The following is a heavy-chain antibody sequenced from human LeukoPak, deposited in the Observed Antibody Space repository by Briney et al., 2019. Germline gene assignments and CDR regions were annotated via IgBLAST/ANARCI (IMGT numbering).Heavy chain of an antibody. V-gene: IGHV1-69*13. CDR2: IIPLFGTA. D-gene: IGHD3-9*01. Sequence: VKVSCKASGGTFSSYAISWVRHAPREGLQWMVGIIPLFGTANYVQKFQSRVTITADESTSTAYMELSSLRSEDMAVYYCARYQGLRYFDWLSDHDAFDIWGQGTMVTVSS. CDR3: ARYQGLRYFDWLSDHDAFDI. CDR1: GGTFSSYA. J-gene: IGHJ3*02.